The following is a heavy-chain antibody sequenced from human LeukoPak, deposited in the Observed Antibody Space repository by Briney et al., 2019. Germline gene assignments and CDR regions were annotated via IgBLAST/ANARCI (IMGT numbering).Heavy chain of an antibody. D-gene: IGHD6-19*01. J-gene: IGHJ4*02. Sequence: PGGSLRLSCAASGFTFTSYSMNWVRQAPGKGLEWVSYIGSSSSTIHYADSVKGRFTISRDNAKNSLYLQMNSLRDEDTAVYYCAREAVAGNYFDNWGQGTLVTVSS. CDR1: GFTFTSYS. V-gene: IGHV3-48*02. CDR2: IGSSSSTI. CDR3: AREAVAGNYFDN.